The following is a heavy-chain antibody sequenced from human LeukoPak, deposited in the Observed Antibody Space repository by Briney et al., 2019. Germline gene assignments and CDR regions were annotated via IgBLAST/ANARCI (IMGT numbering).Heavy chain of an antibody. V-gene: IGHV3-48*01. J-gene: IGHJ4*02. Sequence: GGSLRLSCAAFGVTFSSYSMNWVRQAPGKGLEWVSYLSSSSTTIYYADSVKGRFTISRDNAKNSLYLQMNSLRVEDTAVYYCVWNLAVAGTCFDSWGQGTLVTVSS. CDR3: VWNLAVAGTCFDS. CDR1: GVTFSSYS. D-gene: IGHD6-19*01. CDR2: LSSSSTTI.